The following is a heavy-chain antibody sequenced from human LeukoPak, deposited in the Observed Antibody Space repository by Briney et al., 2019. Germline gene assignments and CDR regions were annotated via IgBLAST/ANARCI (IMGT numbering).Heavy chain of an antibody. D-gene: IGHD3-22*01. CDR3: ASILDSSGYLDY. CDR1: GGTFSSYA. V-gene: IGHV1-69*05. J-gene: IGHJ4*02. CDR2: IIPIFGTA. Sequence: ASVNVSCKPSGGTFSSYAISWVRQAPGQGREWMGGIIPIFGTANYAQKFQGRVTITTDESTSTAYMELSSLRSEDTAVYYCASILDSSGYLDYWGQGTLVTVSS.